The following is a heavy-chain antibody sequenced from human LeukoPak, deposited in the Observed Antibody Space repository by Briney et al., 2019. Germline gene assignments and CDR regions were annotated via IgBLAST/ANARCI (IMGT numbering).Heavy chain of an antibody. J-gene: IGHJ4*02. CDR3: ARGGSGWYLDYFDY. CDR2: INSDGSST. CDR1: GFTFSSYW. V-gene: IGHV3-74*01. D-gene: IGHD6-19*01. Sequence: PGGSLRLSCADSGFTFSSYWMHWVRQAPGKGLVWVSRINSDGSSTSYADSVKGRFTISRDNAKNTLYLQMNSLRAEDTAVYYCARGGSGWYLDYFDYWGQGTLVTVSS.